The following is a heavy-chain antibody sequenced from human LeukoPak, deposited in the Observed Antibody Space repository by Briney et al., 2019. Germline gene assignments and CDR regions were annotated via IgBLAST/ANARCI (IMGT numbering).Heavy chain of an antibody. CDR3: ARAQQEEDY. J-gene: IGHJ4*02. D-gene: IGHD6-13*01. CDR2: ISAYNGNT. Sequence: ASVKVSCKASGYTFTGYYMHWVRQAPGQGLEWMGWISAYNGNTNYAQKLQGRVTMTTDTSTSTAYMELRSLRSDDTAVYYCARAQQEEDYWGQGTLVTVSS. CDR1: GYTFTGYY. V-gene: IGHV1-18*04.